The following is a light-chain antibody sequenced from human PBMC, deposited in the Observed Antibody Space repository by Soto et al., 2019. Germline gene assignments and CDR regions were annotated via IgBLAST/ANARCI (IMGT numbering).Light chain of an antibody. V-gene: IGKV3-20*01. Sequence: EIVLTQSPGTLSLSPGERATLSCRASQSVSNNYLAWYQQKPGQAPRLLIYGASNRATGITDRFSGSGSGTDFTLTISRLEPEDFAVYYCQQYNSFAPYRFGQGTKLEI. CDR2: GAS. CDR3: QQYNSFAPYR. CDR1: QSVSNNY. J-gene: IGKJ2*03.